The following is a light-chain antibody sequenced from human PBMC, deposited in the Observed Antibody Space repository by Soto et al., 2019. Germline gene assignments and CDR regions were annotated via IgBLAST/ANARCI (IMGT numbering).Light chain of an antibody. Sequence: DFVMTQSPDSLAVSLGERATINCKSSRSVLYTANNKNYLAWYQQKLGQPPQLLIYWASTRESGVHDRFSGSGSGTDFALTISSLQAEDVAVYYCQQYYTTPWTFGQGTRVEIK. CDR3: QQYYTTPWT. V-gene: IGKV4-1*01. CDR2: WAS. J-gene: IGKJ1*01. CDR1: RSVLYTANNKNY.